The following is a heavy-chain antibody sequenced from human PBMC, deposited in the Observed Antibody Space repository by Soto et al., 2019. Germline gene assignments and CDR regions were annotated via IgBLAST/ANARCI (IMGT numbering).Heavy chain of an antibody. Sequence: EVQLLESGGGLVQPGGSLRLSCAASGVTFSSGAMNGVRQAPGKGLEWVSTISGNGGSTYYADSVKGRFTISRDNSKNTLYLQMNSLRAEETAVYYCAKEDSSGWYDDYWCQGTLVTVSS. D-gene: IGHD6-19*01. J-gene: IGHJ4*02. V-gene: IGHV3-23*01. CDR3: AKEDSSGWYDDY. CDR2: ISGNGGST. CDR1: GVTFSSGA.